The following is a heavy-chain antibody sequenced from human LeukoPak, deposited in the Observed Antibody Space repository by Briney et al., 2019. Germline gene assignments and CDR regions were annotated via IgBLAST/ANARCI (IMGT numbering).Heavy chain of an antibody. Sequence: PSETLSLTCTVSGGSISDYYRGWIRQPPGKGLEWIGYFYNSGSSTYNPSLKSRVTISVDTSKEQFSLKVNSVTAADTAVYYCTRGAGWLIDYWGQGTLVTVSS. CDR1: GGSISDYY. CDR3: TRGAGWLIDY. CDR2: FYNSGSS. J-gene: IGHJ4*02. D-gene: IGHD3-16*01. V-gene: IGHV4-59*01.